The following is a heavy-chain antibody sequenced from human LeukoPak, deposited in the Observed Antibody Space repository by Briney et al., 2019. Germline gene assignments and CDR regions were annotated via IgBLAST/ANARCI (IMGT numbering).Heavy chain of an antibody. CDR2: ISYDGSNK. D-gene: IGHD6-6*01. CDR3: AKMDSSSSKVY. CDR1: GFTFSSYG. Sequence: GGSLRLSCAASGFTFSSYGMHWVRQAPGKGLEWVAVISYDGSNKYYADSVKGRFTISRDNSKNTLYLQMNSLRAEDTAVYYCAKMDSSSSKVYWGQGTLVTVSS. J-gene: IGHJ4*02. V-gene: IGHV3-30*18.